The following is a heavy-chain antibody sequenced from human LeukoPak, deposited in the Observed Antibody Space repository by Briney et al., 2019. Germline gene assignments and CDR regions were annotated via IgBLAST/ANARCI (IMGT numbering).Heavy chain of an antibody. Sequence: SETLSLTCTVSGGAISSSSYYWGWIRQPPGKGLEWIGSIYYRGSTYYNPSLKSRVTISVDTSKNQFSLKLSSVTAADTAVYYCARAKGVVVITNNAFDIWGQGTMVTVSS. CDR2: IYYRGST. V-gene: IGHV4-39*07. CDR1: GGAISSSSYY. J-gene: IGHJ3*02. CDR3: ARAKGVVVITNNAFDI. D-gene: IGHD3-22*01.